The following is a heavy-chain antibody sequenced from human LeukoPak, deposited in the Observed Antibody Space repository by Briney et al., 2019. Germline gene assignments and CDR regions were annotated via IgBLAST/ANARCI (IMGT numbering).Heavy chain of an antibody. CDR2: IIPIFGTA. CDR1: GGTFSSYA. CDR3: ASVGKDSGNPTGSDP. J-gene: IGHJ5*02. V-gene: IGHV1-69*05. Sequence: ASVKVSCKASGGTFSSYAISWVRQAPGQGLEWMGGIIPIFGTANYAQKFQGSVTITTDESTSTAYMELSSLRSEDTAVYYCASVGKDSGNPTGSDPWGKGTWSPSPQ. D-gene: IGHD4-11*01.